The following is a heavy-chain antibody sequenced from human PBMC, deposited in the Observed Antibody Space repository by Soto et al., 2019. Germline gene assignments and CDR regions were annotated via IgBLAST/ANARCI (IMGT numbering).Heavy chain of an antibody. J-gene: IGHJ4*01. V-gene: IGHV4-34*01. D-gene: IGHD6-6*01. CDR3: ARVGSSSTLYFDY. CDR1: GGSFSGYY. Sequence: SETLSLTCAVYGGSFSGYYWSWIRQPPGKGLEWIGEINHSGSTNYNPSLKSRVTISVDTSKNQFSPKLNSVTAPDTAVYYCARVGSSSTLYFDYWGHGTLVTVSS. CDR2: INHSGST.